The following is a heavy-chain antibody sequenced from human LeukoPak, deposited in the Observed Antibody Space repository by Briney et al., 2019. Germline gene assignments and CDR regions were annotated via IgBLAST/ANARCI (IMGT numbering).Heavy chain of an antibody. CDR2: IKSKTDGGTT. D-gene: IGHD5-12*01. Sequence: PGGSLRLSCAASGFTFSNAWMSWVRQAPGKGLEWVGRIKSKTDGGTTDYAAPVKGRFTISRDDSKNTLYLQMNSLKTEDTAVYYCPPPIVATIRRFVPPPRLYGMDVWGQGTTVTVSS. V-gene: IGHV3-15*01. J-gene: IGHJ6*02. CDR1: GFTFSNAW. CDR3: PPPIVATIRRFVPPPRLYGMDV.